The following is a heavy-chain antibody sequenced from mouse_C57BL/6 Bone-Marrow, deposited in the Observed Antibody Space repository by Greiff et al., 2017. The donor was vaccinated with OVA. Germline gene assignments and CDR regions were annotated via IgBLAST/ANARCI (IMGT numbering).Heavy chain of an antibody. J-gene: IGHJ3*01. CDR2: ISNGGGST. CDR1: GFTFSDYY. Sequence: EVKLVESGGGLVQPGGSLKLSCAASGFTFSDYYMYWVRQTPEQRLEWVAYISNGGGSTYYPATVKGRFTISRDNAKNTLYLQMSRLKSEDTAMYYCARHAYWGQGTLVIVSA. V-gene: IGHV5-12*01. CDR3: ARHAY.